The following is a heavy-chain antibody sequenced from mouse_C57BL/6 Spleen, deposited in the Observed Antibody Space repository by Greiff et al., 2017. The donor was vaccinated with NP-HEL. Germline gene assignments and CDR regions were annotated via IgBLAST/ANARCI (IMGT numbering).Heavy chain of an antibody. CDR3: TREGVTEYYYAMDY. D-gene: IGHD2-2*01. CDR2: ISSGGDYI. V-gene: IGHV5-9-1*02. CDR1: GFTFSSYA. Sequence: EVMLVESGEGLVKPGGSLKLSCAASGFTFSSYAMSWVRQTPEKRLEWVAYISSGGDYIYYADTVKGRFTISRDNARNTLYLQMSSLKSEDTAMYYCTREGVTEYYYAMDYWGQGTSVTVSS. J-gene: IGHJ4*01.